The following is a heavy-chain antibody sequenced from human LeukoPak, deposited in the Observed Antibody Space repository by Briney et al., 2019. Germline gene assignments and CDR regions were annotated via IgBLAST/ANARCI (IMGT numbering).Heavy chain of an antibody. CDR2: VSSSGITI. J-gene: IGHJ6*03. V-gene: IGHV3-48*03. D-gene: IGHD3-10*01. Sequence: GGSLRLSCAASGFTFSTYDMNWVRQAPGKGLEWISYVSSSGITIFYADSVKGRFTISRDNAKNSLYLQMNSLRAEDTAVYYCARDQYGSGDGYYMDVWGKGTTVTISS. CDR1: GFTFSTYD. CDR3: ARDQYGSGDGYYMDV.